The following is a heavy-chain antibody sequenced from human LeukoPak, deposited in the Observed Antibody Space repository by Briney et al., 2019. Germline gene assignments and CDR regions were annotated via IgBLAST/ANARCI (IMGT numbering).Heavy chain of an antibody. CDR2: ISYDGSNE. J-gene: IGHJ4*02. D-gene: IGHD3-22*01. CDR1: GFTFSSYA. Sequence: GGSLRLSCAASGFTFSSYAMHWVRQAPGKGLEWVAVISYDGSNEYYAGSVKGRFTISRDNSKNTLYLQMNSLRAEDTAMYYCAKAFQSRGYYLWAPFDYWGQGTLVTVSS. CDR3: AKAFQSRGYYLWAPFDY. V-gene: IGHV3-30*04.